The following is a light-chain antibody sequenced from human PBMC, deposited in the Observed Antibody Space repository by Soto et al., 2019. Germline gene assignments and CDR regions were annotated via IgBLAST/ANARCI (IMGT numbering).Light chain of an antibody. J-gene: IGKJ5*01. V-gene: IGKV1-39*01. Sequence: DIQMTQSPSSLSASVGDRVTITCRASQSIGIFLSWYQQKPGKAPKFLIYATSNLQSGVPSRFSGSGSETEFTLTISNLQPEDFATYFCQQSYTSTITFGQGTRLEIK. CDR2: ATS. CDR3: QQSYTSTIT. CDR1: QSIGIF.